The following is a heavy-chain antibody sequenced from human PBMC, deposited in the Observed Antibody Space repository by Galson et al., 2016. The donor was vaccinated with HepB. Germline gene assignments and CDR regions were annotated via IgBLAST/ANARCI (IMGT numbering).Heavy chain of an antibody. CDR1: GFIFSAYA. D-gene: IGHD1-26*01. CDR2: TSGNADIT. J-gene: IGHJ5*02. CDR3: VRVVNGSYYT. Sequence: SLRLSCAASGFIFSAYAMHWVRQAPGTGLECVSATSGNADITHYLDSVKGRFTTSKDFSKSTLYLQMSSLRVEDTAVYYCVRVVNGSYYTWGQGTLVTVSS. V-gene: IGHV3-64D*06.